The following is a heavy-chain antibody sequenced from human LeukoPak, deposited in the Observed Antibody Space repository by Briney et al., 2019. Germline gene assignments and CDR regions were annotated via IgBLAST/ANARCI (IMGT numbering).Heavy chain of an antibody. Sequence: ASVKVSCKASGYTFTGYYMHWVRQAPGQGLEWMGWINPNSGGTNYAQKFQGRVTMTRDTSGSTAYMELSRLRSDDTAVYYCARGFYGSGSYYKIALGYWGQGTLVTVSS. J-gene: IGHJ4*02. V-gene: IGHV1-2*02. CDR2: INPNSGGT. CDR3: ARGFYGSGSYYKIALGY. CDR1: GYTFTGYY. D-gene: IGHD3-10*01.